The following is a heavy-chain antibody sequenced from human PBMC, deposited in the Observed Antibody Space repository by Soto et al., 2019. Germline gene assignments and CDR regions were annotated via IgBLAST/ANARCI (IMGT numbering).Heavy chain of an antibody. CDR1: GYRINIDAC. J-gene: IGHJ5*02. CDR2: VCHSGTI. CDR3: ARDVGRYNINRVWFAP. V-gene: IGHV4-38-2*02. Sequence: PSETLSLTCVVSGYRINIDACWGWIRQSPEKGLEWLGSVCHSGTIYYNPSPKSRVTISLDTSKNQFSLSLSSVTAADTALYYCARDVGRYNINRVWFAPWGQGILVTVSS. D-gene: IGHD1-20*01.